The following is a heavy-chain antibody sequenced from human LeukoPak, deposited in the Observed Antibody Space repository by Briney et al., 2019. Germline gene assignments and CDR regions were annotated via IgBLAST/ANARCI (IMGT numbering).Heavy chain of an antibody. CDR1: GGTFSSYA. Sequence: SVTVSCTASGGTFSSYAISWVRQAPGQGLEWMGGIIPIFGTANYAQKFQGRVTITADESTSTAYMELSSLRSEDTAVYYCAVDSSSSYGWFDPWGQGTLVTVSS. CDR3: AVDSSSSYGWFDP. D-gene: IGHD6-6*01. V-gene: IGHV1-69*01. CDR2: IIPIFGTA. J-gene: IGHJ5*02.